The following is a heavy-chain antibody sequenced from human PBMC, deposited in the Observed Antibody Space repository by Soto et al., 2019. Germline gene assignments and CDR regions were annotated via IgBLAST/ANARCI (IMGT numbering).Heavy chain of an antibody. CDR1: ADTFTSYY. CDR3: ARSSGGVFGIIIEGSNWLAPVVKNSGTIFDY. J-gene: IGHJ4*02. V-gene: IGHV1-46*01. D-gene: IGHD3-16*02. CDR2: INPNGGST. Sequence: ASVKVSCKAPADTFTSYYIHWVRQAPGHGLEWMGIINPNGGSTRFAQTFQGRITMTTDTSTSTVYMELRSLRAEDTAVYYCARSSGGVFGIIIEGSNWLAPVVKNSGTIFDYWGQGTLVTVSS.